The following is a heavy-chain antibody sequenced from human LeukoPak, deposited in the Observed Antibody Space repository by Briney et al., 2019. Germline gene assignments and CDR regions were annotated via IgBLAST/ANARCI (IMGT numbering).Heavy chain of an antibody. J-gene: IGHJ4*02. Sequence: PGGSLRLSCAASGFTFSSYGMNWVRQAPGKGLEWLSYLSNTNMIHYADSVKGRFTISGDNAKNSLYLQMDGLRAEDTAVYYCARRGDTPMIGDYWGQGTLVTVSS. CDR2: LSNTNMI. D-gene: IGHD5-18*01. CDR3: ARRGDTPMIGDY. CDR1: GFTFSSYG. V-gene: IGHV3-48*01.